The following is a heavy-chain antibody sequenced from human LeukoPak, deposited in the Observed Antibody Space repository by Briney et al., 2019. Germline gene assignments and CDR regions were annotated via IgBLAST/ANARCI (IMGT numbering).Heavy chain of an antibody. CDR2: ISDSGGST. CDR1: GFTFSSYA. Sequence: GGSLRLSCAASGFTFSSYAMTWVRQAPGKGLEWVSGISDSGGSTYYADSVKGRFTISRDNSKNTLYLQMNSLRAEDTAVYYCARESSTSLVGALDIWGQGTIVTVSS. J-gene: IGHJ3*02. V-gene: IGHV3-23*01. CDR3: ARESSTSLVGALDI. D-gene: IGHD2-2*01.